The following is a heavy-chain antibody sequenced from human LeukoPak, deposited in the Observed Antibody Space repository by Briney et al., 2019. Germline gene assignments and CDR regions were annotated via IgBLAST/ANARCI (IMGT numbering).Heavy chain of an antibody. D-gene: IGHD3-22*01. J-gene: IGHJ4*02. CDR3: AREHYYDSSGYIDY. V-gene: IGHV4-59*12. CDR1: GGSISSYY. CDR2: IYYSGST. Sequence: PSETLSLTCTVSGGSISSYYWSWIRQPPGKGLEWIGYIYYSGSTNYNPSLKSRVTISVDTSKNQFSLKLSSVTAADTAVYYCAREHYYDSSGYIDYWGQGTLVTVSS.